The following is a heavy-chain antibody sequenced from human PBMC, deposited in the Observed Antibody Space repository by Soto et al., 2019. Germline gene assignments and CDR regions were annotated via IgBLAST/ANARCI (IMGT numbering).Heavy chain of an antibody. Sequence: ASVKVSCKASGGTFSSYAISWVRQAPGQGLEWMGGIIPIFGTANYAQKFQGRVTITADESTSTAYMELSSLRSEDTAVYYCARVCGTVPAARDYYYYYMDVWGKGTTVTVSS. V-gene: IGHV1-69*13. D-gene: IGHD2-2*01. CDR2: IIPIFGTA. CDR3: ARVCGTVPAARDYYYYYMDV. J-gene: IGHJ6*03. CDR1: GGTFSSYA.